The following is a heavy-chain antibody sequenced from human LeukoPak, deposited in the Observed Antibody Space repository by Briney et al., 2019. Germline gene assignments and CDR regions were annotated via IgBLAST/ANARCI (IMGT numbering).Heavy chain of an antibody. CDR2: INPNGGST. V-gene: IGHV1-46*01. CDR1: GYTFTSYY. CDR3: ARSHIPREFDP. J-gene: IGHJ5*02. Sequence: ASVKVSCKASGYTFTSYYMHWVRQAPGQGLEWMGIINPNGGSTSYAQKFQGRVTMTRDTSTSTVYMELSSLRSEDTAVYYCARSHIPREFDPWGQGTLVTVSS.